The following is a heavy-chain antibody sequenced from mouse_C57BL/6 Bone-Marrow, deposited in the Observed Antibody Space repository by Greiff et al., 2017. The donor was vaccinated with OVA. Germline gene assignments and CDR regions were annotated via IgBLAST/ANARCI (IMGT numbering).Heavy chain of an antibody. D-gene: IGHD1-1*01. J-gene: IGHJ1*03. V-gene: IGHV1-76*01. CDR2: IYPGSGNT. Sequence: QVQLQQSGAELVRPGASVKLSCKASGYTFTDYYINWVKQRPGQGLEWIARIYPGSGNTYYNEKFKGKATLTAEKSSSTAYMQLSILTSEDSAVYFCARDYYGSSYWYFDVWGTGTTVTVSS. CDR3: ARDYYGSSYWYFDV. CDR1: GYTFTDYY.